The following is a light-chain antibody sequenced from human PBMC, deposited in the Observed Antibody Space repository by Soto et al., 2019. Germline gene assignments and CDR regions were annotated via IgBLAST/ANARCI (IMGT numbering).Light chain of an antibody. CDR2: GAS. Sequence: EIVLTQSPGTLSLSPGERATLSCRASQSVSSNYLAGYQQKPRQAPRLLIYGASRGAAGIPDRFSGSGSGTDFTLTISRLEPEDFAVYFCQQYGRSPMFTFGQGTKLEIK. CDR1: QSVSSNY. J-gene: IGKJ2*01. CDR3: QQYGRSPMFT. V-gene: IGKV3-20*01.